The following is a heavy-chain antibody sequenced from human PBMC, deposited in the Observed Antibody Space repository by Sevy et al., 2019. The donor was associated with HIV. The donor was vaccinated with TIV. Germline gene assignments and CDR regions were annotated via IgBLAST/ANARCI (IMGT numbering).Heavy chain of an antibody. J-gene: IGHJ4*02. CDR3: ARDGGCTSTSCLLYFDY. Sequence: GGSLRLSCAASGFPFNDHAMHWVRQAPGKGLEWVSSISSSSTYIYYADSLKGRFTISRDNAKNSVYLQMNSLRAEDTAVYYCARDGGCTSTSCLLYFDYWGQGTLVTVSS. CDR1: GFPFNDHA. V-gene: IGHV3-21*01. CDR2: ISSSSTYI. D-gene: IGHD2-2*01.